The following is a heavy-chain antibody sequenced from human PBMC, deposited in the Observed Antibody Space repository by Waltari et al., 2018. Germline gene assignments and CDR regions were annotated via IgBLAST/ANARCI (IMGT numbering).Heavy chain of an antibody. J-gene: IGHJ5*02. V-gene: IGHV4-4*07. CDR2: IYTSGST. CDR1: GGSISSYY. D-gene: IGHD1-20*01. Sequence: QVQLQESGPGLVKPSETLSLTCTVSGGSISSYYWSWIRQPAGTGLEWIGRIYTSGSTNEHPSLKSRVTMSVDTSKNQFSLKLSSVTAADTAVYYCARGIKQAGPWFDPWGQGTLVTVSS. CDR3: ARGIKQAGPWFDP.